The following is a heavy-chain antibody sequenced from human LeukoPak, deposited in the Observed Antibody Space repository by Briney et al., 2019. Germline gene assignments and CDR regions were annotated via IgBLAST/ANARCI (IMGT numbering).Heavy chain of an antibody. D-gene: IGHD3-22*01. CDR1: GGSFSGYY. J-gene: IGHJ3*02. Sequence: SETLSLTCAVYGGSFSGYYWSWIRQPPGKGLEWIGEINHSGSTNYNPSLKSRVTISVDTSKNQFSLKLSSVTAADTAVYYCAREIVVVITHDAFDIWGQGTMVTVSS. CDR3: AREIVVVITHDAFDI. V-gene: IGHV4-34*01. CDR2: INHSGST.